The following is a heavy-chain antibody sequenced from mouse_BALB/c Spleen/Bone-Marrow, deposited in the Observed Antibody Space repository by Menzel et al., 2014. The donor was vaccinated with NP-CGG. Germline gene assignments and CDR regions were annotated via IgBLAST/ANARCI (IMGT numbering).Heavy chain of an antibody. CDR3: TREHGWYFDV. CDR1: GYSFTDYN. V-gene: IGHV1S135*01. Sequence: VQLQQPGPELVKPGASVKASCKASGYSFTDYNMYWVKQSHGKSLEWIGYIGPYNGSTTYNQKFKGKATLTADKSSSTAFMHLNSLTSEDSSVYYCTREHGWYFDVWGAGTTVTVSS. CDR2: IGPYNGST. J-gene: IGHJ1*01.